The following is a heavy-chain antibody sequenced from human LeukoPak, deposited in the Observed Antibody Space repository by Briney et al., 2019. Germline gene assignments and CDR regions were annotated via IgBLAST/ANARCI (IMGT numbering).Heavy chain of an antibody. CDR3: ASRPYGDYENWFDP. Sequence: SETLSLTCTVSGGSISSYYWSWIRQPPGKGLEWIGYIYYSGSTYYNPSLKSRVTISVDTSKNQFSLKLSSVTAADTAVYYCASRPYGDYENWFDPWGQGTLVTVSS. CDR1: GGSISSYY. D-gene: IGHD4-17*01. J-gene: IGHJ5*02. V-gene: IGHV4-59*08. CDR2: IYYSGST.